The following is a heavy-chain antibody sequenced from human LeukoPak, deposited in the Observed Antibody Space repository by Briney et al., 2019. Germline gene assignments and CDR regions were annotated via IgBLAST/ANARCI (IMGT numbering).Heavy chain of an antibody. J-gene: IGHJ6*03. D-gene: IGHD4-17*01. V-gene: IGHV3-15*01. Sequence: GGSLRLSCAASGFTFGSYAMHWVRQAPGKGLEWVGRIKSKTDGGTTDYAAPVKGRFTISRDDSKNTLYLQMNSLKTEDTAVYYCTTDEGLTVKIYYYYYMDVWGKGTTVTVSS. CDR3: TTDEGLTVKIYYYYYMDV. CDR1: GFTFGSYA. CDR2: IKSKTDGGTT.